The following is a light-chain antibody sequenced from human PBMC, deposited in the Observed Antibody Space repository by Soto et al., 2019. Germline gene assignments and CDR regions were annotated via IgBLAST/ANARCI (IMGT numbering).Light chain of an antibody. V-gene: IGKV1-9*01. CDR3: QQLYSYPIT. CDR1: QGISSY. J-gene: IGKJ5*01. Sequence: DIKLTQSPSFLSASVGDRVTITCRASQGISSYLAWYQQKPGKAPNLLISDASTLQSGVPSRFSGSGSGTEFTLTISSLQPEDFATYYCQQLYSYPITFGQGTRLEIK. CDR2: DAS.